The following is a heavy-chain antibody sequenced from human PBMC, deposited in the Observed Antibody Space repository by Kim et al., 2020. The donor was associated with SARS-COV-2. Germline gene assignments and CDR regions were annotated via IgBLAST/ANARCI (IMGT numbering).Heavy chain of an antibody. CDR1: GYTFTSYA. Sequence: ASVKVSCKASGYTFTSYAMNWVRQAPGQGLEWMGWINTNTGNPTYAQGFTGRFVFSLDTSVSTAYLQISSLKAEDTAVYYCARVAPYCSSTSYYTGYYYYYMDVWGKGTTVTVSS. CDR2: INTNTGNP. J-gene: IGHJ6*03. V-gene: IGHV7-4-1*02. CDR3: ARVAPYCSSTSYYTGYYYYYMDV. D-gene: IGHD2-2*02.